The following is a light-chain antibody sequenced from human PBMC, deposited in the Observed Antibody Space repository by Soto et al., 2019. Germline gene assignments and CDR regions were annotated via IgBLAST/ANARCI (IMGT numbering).Light chain of an antibody. V-gene: IGLV2-23*02. CDR3: CSYAGSSTPYV. CDR2: EVI. CDR1: SSDVVSYNL. J-gene: IGLJ1*01. Sequence: QSALTQPASVSGSPGQSITISCTGTSSDVVSYNLVSWYQQHPGKAPKLIIYEVIKRPSGVSNRFSGSKSGNTASLTISGLQAEDAADYYCCSYAGSSTPYVCGTGTKHTVL.